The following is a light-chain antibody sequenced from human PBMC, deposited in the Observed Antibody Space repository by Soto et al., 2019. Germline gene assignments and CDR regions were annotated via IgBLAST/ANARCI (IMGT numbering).Light chain of an antibody. CDR2: EVS. CDR1: SSDIGGYNY. Sequence: QSALTQPACVSGSPGQSITISCTGTSSDIGGYNYVSWYQQHPGKAPQLMIYEVSNRPSGVSNRFSGSKSGNTASLTISGLQAEDEADYYCGSYTITSARYVFGAGTKVTVL. J-gene: IGLJ1*01. CDR3: GSYTITSARYV. V-gene: IGLV2-14*01.